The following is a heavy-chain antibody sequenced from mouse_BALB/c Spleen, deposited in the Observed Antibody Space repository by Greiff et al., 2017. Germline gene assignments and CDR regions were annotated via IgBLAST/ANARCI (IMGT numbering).Heavy chain of an antibody. J-gene: IGHJ4*01. V-gene: IGHV6-6*02. CDR1: GFTFSSYW. CDR2: IRLKSDNYAT. Sequence: EVKLVESGGGLVQPGGSMKLSCAASGFTFSSYWMSWVRQSPEKGLEWVAEIRLKSDNYATHYAESVKGKITNSRDDSKSRLYLQMNSLRAEDTGIYYCTAFYAMDYWGQGTSVTVSS. CDR3: TAFYAMDY.